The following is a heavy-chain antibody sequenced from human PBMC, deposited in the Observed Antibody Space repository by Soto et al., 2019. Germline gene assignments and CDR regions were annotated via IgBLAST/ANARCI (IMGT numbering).Heavy chain of an antibody. CDR2: ISGSGGST. V-gene: IGHV3-23*01. J-gene: IGHJ4*02. D-gene: IGHD3-3*01. CDR3: AKVPDLWSGYYPGGYYFDY. CDR1: GFTFSSYA. Sequence: GGSLRLSCAASGFTFSSYAMSWVRQAPGKGLEWVSAISGSGGSTYYADSVKGRFTISRDNSKNTLYLQMNSLRAEDTAVYYCAKVPDLWSGYYPGGYYFDYWGQGTLVTVSS.